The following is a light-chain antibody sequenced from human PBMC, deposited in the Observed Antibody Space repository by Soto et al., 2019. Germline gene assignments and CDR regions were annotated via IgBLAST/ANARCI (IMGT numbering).Light chain of an antibody. V-gene: IGLV2-14*01. CDR1: SSDIGGYNY. J-gene: IGLJ1*01. CDR3: SSHTSSATLYV. Sequence: QPALTQPASVSRSPGQSITISCTGTSSDIGGYNYVSWYQQHPGKAPKLMIYGVTNRPSGVSNRFSGSKSGNTAYLTISGLQAEDEGDYYCSSHTSSATLYVFGTGTKVTVL. CDR2: GVT.